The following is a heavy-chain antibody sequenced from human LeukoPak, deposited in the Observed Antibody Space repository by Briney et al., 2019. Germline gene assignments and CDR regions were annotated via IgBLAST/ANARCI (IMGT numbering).Heavy chain of an antibody. D-gene: IGHD6-13*01. CDR1: GGTFSSYA. CDR2: IIPIFGTA. J-gene: IGHJ6*03. CDR3: ARSRRSSPRDYYYYYMDV. Sequence: GASVKVSCKASGGTFSSYAISWVRQAPGQGLEWMGGIIPIFGTANYAQKSQGRVTITTDESTSTAYMELSSLRSEDTAVYYCARSRRSSPRDYYYYYMDVWGKGTTVTVSS. V-gene: IGHV1-69*05.